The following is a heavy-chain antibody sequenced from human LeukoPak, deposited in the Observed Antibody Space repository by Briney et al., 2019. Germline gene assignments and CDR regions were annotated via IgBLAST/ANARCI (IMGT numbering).Heavy chain of an antibody. CDR3: ARDLPGYSYGSYYYMDV. Sequence: PGGSLRLSCAASGFTVSSNYMSWVRQAPGKGLEWVSVIYSGGSTYYADSVKGRFTISRDNSKNTLYLQMNSLRAEDTAVYYCARDLPGYSYGSYYYMDVWGKGTTVTISS. J-gene: IGHJ6*03. D-gene: IGHD5-18*01. V-gene: IGHV3-66*01. CDR1: GFTVSSNY. CDR2: IYSGGST.